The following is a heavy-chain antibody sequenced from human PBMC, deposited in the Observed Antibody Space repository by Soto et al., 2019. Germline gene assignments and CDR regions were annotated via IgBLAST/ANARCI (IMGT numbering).Heavy chain of an antibody. CDR3: ARTWTFRLGYYQYGMDV. V-gene: IGHV5-51*01. D-gene: IGHD3-16*01. CDR1: VYSFSSYW. CDR2: IYPGDSES. J-gene: IGHJ6*02. Sequence: GESLEISCKGSVYSFSSYWIGWVRQMPGKGLEWMGIIYPGDSESRYSPSFQGQVTISADMTISTAYLQWSSLKAADTAMYYCARTWTFRLGYYQYGMDVCGQGNTVTVS.